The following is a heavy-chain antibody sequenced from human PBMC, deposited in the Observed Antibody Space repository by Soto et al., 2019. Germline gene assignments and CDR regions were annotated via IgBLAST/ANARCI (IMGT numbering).Heavy chain of an antibody. CDR1: VGTFSSYA. CDR3: ARSDRGGYDAFDI. Sequence: ASVKVSCKASVGTFSSYAISWVRQAPGRGLEWMGGIIPIFGAPNYAQKFQGRLTITADESTSTAYMYLTSLTSEDTAVYYCARSDRGGYDAFDIWGQGTMVTVSS. CDR2: IIPIFGAP. D-gene: IGHD5-12*01. V-gene: IGHV1-69*13. J-gene: IGHJ3*02.